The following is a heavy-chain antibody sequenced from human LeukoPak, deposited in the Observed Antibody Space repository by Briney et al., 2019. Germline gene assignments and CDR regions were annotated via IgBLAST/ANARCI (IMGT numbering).Heavy chain of an antibody. V-gene: IGHV4-34*01. CDR3: AGEKVWGGYRRLFYLDT. Sequence: SETLSLTCGVYGGSFSGYYWNWIRQPPGKGLEWIAEINHSGNTKYNPSLKSRLTVSVDTSKNQFSLKLSSVTAADTAVYYCAGEKVWGGYRRLFYLDTWGQGTLVTVSS. D-gene: IGHD3-16*02. CDR2: INHSGNT. CDR1: GGSFSGYY. J-gene: IGHJ4*02.